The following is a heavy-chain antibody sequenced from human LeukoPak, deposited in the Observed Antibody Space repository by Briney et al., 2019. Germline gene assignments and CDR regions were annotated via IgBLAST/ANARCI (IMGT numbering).Heavy chain of an antibody. CDR1: GGSISSSSYY. D-gene: IGHD1-1*01. V-gene: IGHV4-39*07. CDR2: IYYSGST. Sequence: NPSETLSLTCTVSGGSISSSSYYWGWIRQPPGKGLEWIGSIYYSGSTYYNPSLKSRVTISVDTSKNQFSLKLSSVTAADTAVYYCARVEPPAYYYGMDVWGQGTTVIVSS. J-gene: IGHJ6*02. CDR3: ARVEPPAYYYGMDV.